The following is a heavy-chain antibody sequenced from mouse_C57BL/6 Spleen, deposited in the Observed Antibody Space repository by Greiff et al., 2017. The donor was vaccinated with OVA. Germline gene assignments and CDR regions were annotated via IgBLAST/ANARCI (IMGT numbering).Heavy chain of an antibody. J-gene: IGHJ1*03. Sequence: EVKLLESGPGLVKPSQSLSLTCSVTGYSITSGYYWNWIRQLPGNKLEWMGYISYDGSNNSNPSLKNRISLTRDTSKNQFVRRLNAVTTEDTATYYCARDQRLLWYFDVWGTGTTVTVSS. CDR2: ISYDGSN. V-gene: IGHV3-6*01. CDR1: GYSITSGYY. CDR3: ARDQRLLWYFDV. D-gene: IGHD2-3*01.